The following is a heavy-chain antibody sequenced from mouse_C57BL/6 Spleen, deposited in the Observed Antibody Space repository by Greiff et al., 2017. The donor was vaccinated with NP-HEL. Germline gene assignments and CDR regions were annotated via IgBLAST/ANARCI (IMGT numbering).Heavy chain of an antibody. D-gene: IGHD2-1*01. CDR2: IYWDADK. CDR3: ARSYGNYQEYYAMDY. V-gene: IGHV8-12*01. Sequence: QVQLKVSGPGILQSSQTLSLTCSFSGFSLSTSGMGVSWIRQPSGKGLEWLAHIYWDADKRYNPSLKSRLPITKDTSINQVFLKITIVYTAYTATYYRARSYGNYQEYYAMDYWGQGTSVTVSS. J-gene: IGHJ4*01. CDR1: GFSLSTSGMG.